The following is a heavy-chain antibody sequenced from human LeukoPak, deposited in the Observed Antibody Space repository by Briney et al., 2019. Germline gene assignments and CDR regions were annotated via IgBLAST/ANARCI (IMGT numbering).Heavy chain of an antibody. CDR1: GFTFSTYA. Sequence: GGSLRLSCAASGFTFSTYAMSWVRQAPGKGLEWVSGINGSGDSTNYADSVKGRFTISRDNSKNTQYLQMNSLRAEDTAVYYRAGGSYNPFDYWGQGTLVTVSS. CDR3: AGGSYNPFDY. V-gene: IGHV3-23*01. CDR2: INGSGDST. D-gene: IGHD3-16*01. J-gene: IGHJ4*02.